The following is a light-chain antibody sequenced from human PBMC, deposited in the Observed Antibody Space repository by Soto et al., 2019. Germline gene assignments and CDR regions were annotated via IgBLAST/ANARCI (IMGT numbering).Light chain of an antibody. CDR3: QQLNSYPLYT. CDR2: AAS. CDR1: QGISSY. J-gene: IGKJ2*01. Sequence: DIQLTQSPSFLSASVGERVTITCRASQGISSYLAWYQQKPGKAPKLLIYAASTLQSGVPSRFSGSGSGTEFTLTISSLQPEDFATYYCQQLNSYPLYTFGQGTKLEIK. V-gene: IGKV1-9*01.